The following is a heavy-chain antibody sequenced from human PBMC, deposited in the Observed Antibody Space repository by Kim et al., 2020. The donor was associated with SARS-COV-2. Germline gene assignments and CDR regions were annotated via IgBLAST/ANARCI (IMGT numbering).Heavy chain of an antibody. CDR3: ARGTDYYDSSGYRKGAFDI. J-gene: IGHJ3*02. CDR1: GGSISSSSYY. CDR2: IYYSGST. V-gene: IGHV4-39*07. Sequence: SETLSLTCTVSGGSISSSSYYWGWIRQPPGKGLEWIGSIYYSGSTYYNPSLKSRVTISVDTSKDQFSLKLSSVTAADTAVYYCARGTDYYDSSGYRKGAFDIWGQGTMVTVSS. D-gene: IGHD3-22*01.